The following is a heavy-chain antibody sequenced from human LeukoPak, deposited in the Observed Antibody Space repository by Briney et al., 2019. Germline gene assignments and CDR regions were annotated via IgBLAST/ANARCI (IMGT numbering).Heavy chain of an antibody. V-gene: IGHV3-23*01. Sequence: PGGSLRLSCAASGFTFSSHAMSWVHQAPGKGLEWVSSISRSGATTYYADSVKGRFTIIRDISKNTLSLQMNSLRAGDTAVYYCAKDLGYATGWYAFDYWGQGTLVTVSS. CDR3: AKDLGYATGWYAFDY. D-gene: IGHD6-19*01. CDR2: ISRSGATT. J-gene: IGHJ4*02. CDR1: GFTFSSHA.